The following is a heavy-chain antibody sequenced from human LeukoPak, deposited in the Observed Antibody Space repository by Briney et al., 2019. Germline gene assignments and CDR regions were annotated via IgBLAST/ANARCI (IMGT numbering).Heavy chain of an antibody. J-gene: IGHJ6*03. V-gene: IGHV4-4*07. Sequence: SETLSLTCTVSGGSISSYYWSWIRQPAGKGLEWIGRIYTSGSTNYNPSLKSRVTISVDTSKNQFSLKLSSVTAADTAVYYCAREGKITMVRGVIRYYYMDVWGKGTTVTISS. CDR3: AREGKITMVRGVIRYYYMDV. D-gene: IGHD3-10*01. CDR2: IYTSGST. CDR1: GGSISSYY.